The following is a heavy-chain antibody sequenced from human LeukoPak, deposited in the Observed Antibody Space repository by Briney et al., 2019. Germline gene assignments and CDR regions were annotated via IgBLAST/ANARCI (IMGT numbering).Heavy chain of an antibody. CDR2: INPNSGGT. J-gene: IGHJ4*02. D-gene: IGHD6-19*01. CDR3: ARELGRVTQWLGN. V-gene: IGHV1-2*02. Sequence: ASVKVSCKASGYTFTGYYMHWVRQAPGQGLEWMGWINPNSGGTNYAQKFQGRVTMTRDMSTSTVYMELSSLRSEDTAVYYCARELGRVTQWLGNWGQGTLVTVSS. CDR1: GYTFTGYY.